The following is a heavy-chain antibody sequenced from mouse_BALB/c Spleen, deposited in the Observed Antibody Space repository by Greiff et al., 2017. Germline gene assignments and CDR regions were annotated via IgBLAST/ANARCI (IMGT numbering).Heavy chain of an antibody. CDR3: AREGDYYGTYAY. V-gene: IGHV1-87*01. CDR1: GYTFTSYW. Sequence: VQLQQSGAELARPGASVKLSCKASGYTFTSYWMQWVKQRPGQGLEWIGAIYPGDGDTRYTQKFKGKATLTADKSSSTAYMQLSSLASEDSAVYYCAREGDYYGTYAYWGQGTLVTVSA. CDR2: IYPGDGDT. D-gene: IGHD1-1*01. J-gene: IGHJ3*01.